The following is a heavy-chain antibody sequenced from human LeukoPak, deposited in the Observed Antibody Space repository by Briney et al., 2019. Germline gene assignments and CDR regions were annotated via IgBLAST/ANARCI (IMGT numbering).Heavy chain of an antibody. CDR1: GFTFSSYA. CDR2: ISPSSGT. J-gene: IGHJ4*02. Sequence: GGSLRLSCAASGFTFSSYAMRWVRQAPGKGLEWVSAISPSSGTFYADSVKGRFTISRDNSKNTLYLQMNSLRAEDTAVYYCSRGSGRNVMVDWWGQGTLVTVSS. D-gene: IGHD6-19*01. CDR3: SRGSGRNVMVDW. V-gene: IGHV3-23*01.